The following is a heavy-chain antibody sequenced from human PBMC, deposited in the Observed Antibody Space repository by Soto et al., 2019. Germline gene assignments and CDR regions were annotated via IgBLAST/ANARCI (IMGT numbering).Heavy chain of an antibody. CDR1: GFTVSTNY. J-gene: IGHJ4*02. CDR2: IYSGGNT. Sequence: GGSLRLSCAASGFTVSTNYVSWVRQAPGKGLEWVSVIYSGGNTYYADSVKGRFTISRDNSKNTLYLQMNSLRAEDTAVYYCARDYYDSKGVFDYWGQGT. CDR3: ARDYYDSKGVFDY. V-gene: IGHV3-53*01. D-gene: IGHD3-22*01.